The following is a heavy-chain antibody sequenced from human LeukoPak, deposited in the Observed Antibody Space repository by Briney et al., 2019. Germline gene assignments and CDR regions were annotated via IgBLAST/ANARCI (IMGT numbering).Heavy chain of an antibody. D-gene: IGHD3-22*01. CDR1: GFTFSSYA. Sequence: GGSLRLSCAASGFTFSSYAMSWVRQAPGKGLEWVSAISGSGGSTYYADSVKGRFTISRDNSKNTLYLQMNSLRAEDTAVYYCAKDHYDSRGYQNDFDYWGQGTLVTVSS. CDR3: AKDHYDSRGYQNDFDY. CDR2: ISGSGGST. J-gene: IGHJ4*02. V-gene: IGHV3-23*01.